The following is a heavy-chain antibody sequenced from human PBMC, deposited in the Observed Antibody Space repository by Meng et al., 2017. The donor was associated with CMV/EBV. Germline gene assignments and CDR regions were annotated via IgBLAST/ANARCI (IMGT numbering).Heavy chain of an antibody. CDR2: ISSSSSYI. J-gene: IGHJ6*02. V-gene: IGHV3-21*01. CDR3: ARDAGYYGMDV. Sequence: GESLKISCAASGFTFSSYSMNWVRQAPGKGLEWVSSISSSSSYIYYADSVKGRFTISRDNAKNSLYLQMNSLRAEDTAVYYCARDAGYYGMDVWGQGTTVTVSS. CDR1: GFTFSSYS.